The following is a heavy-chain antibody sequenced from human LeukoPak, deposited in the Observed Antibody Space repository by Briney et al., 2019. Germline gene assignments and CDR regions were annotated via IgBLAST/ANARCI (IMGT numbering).Heavy chain of an antibody. J-gene: IGHJ4*02. CDR1: GGSISSYY. CDR2: IYYSGST. D-gene: IGHD2-21*02. V-gene: IGHV4-59*01. Sequence: PSETLSLTCTVSGGSISSYYWSWIRQPPGEGLEWIGYIYYSGSTDYNPSLKSRLTISVDTSKNQFSLKLSSVTAADTAVYYCARDVYCGGDCSYFDYWGQGTLVTVSS. CDR3: ARDVYCGGDCSYFDY.